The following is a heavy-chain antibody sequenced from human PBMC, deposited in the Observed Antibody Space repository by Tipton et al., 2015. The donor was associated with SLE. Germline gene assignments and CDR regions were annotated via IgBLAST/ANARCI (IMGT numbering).Heavy chain of an antibody. Sequence: TLSLTCTVSGGSISSHYWSWIRQPPGKGLEWIGYIYYSGITNYNPSLKSRVTISVDTSKNQFSLKLTSVTVADSAVYYCARWGIQLWFRWFDPLVQVLLLSVSS. CDR1: GGSISSHY. CDR3: ARWGIQLWFRWFDP. J-gene: IGHJ5*02. D-gene: IGHD5-18*01. V-gene: IGHV4-59*11. CDR2: IYYSGIT.